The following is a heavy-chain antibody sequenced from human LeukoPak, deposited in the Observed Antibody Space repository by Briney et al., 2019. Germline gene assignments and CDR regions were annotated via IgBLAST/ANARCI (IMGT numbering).Heavy chain of an antibody. CDR2: INHSGST. V-gene: IGHV4-34*01. CDR3: ARDGVGAPVDY. Sequence: SETLSLTCAVYSGSFSGHYWSWIRQPPGKGLEWIGEINHSGSTNYNPSLKSRVTISVDTSKNQFSLKLSSVTAADTAVYYCARDGVGAPVDYWGQGTLVTVSS. D-gene: IGHD1-26*01. J-gene: IGHJ4*02. CDR1: SGSFSGHY.